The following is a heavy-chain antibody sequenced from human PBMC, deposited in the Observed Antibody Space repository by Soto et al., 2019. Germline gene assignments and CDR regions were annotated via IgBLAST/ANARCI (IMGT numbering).Heavy chain of an antibody. CDR1: DGSVDSGSYY. Sequence: SETLSLTCTISDGSVDSGSYYWSWIRQPPGKGLEWIGYIYSSGSTTYNPSLKSRVTISADTSKNQFSLKLSSVTAADTAVYYCARDSWAYIGCRGQGTLVTVSS. J-gene: IGHJ4*02. CDR3: ARDSWAYIGC. V-gene: IGHV4-61*01. D-gene: IGHD1-26*01. CDR2: IYSSGST.